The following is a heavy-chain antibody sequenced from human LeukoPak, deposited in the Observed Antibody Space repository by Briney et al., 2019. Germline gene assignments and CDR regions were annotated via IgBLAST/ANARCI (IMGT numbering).Heavy chain of an antibody. Sequence: GGSLRLSCAASGFTFSGYGLNWVRQAPGKGLEWVSYIGPGSTTIYYADSVKGRFTISRDNAGNSLNLQMNSLRDEDTAVYYCARELYQLLPDCWGQGTLVTVSS. CDR1: GFTFSGYG. D-gene: IGHD2-2*01. J-gene: IGHJ4*02. V-gene: IGHV3-48*02. CDR3: ARELYQLLPDC. CDR2: IGPGSTTI.